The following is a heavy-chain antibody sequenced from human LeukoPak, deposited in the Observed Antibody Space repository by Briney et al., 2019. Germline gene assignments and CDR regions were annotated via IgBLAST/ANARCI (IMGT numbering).Heavy chain of an antibody. CDR2: ISSSSSYI. CDR3: ARIRYCSSTSCYDAFDI. J-gene: IGHJ3*02. CDR1: GFTFSSYS. Sequence: GGSLRLSCAASGFTFSSYSMNWVRQAPGKGLEWVSSISSSSSYIYYADSVKGRFTISRDNAKNSLYLQMNSLRAKDTAVYYCARIRYCSSTSCYDAFDIWGQGTMVTVSS. D-gene: IGHD2-2*01. V-gene: IGHV3-21*01.